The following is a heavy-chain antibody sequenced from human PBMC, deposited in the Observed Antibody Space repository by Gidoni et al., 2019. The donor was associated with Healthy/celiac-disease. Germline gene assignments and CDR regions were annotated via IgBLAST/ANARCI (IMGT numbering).Heavy chain of an antibody. J-gene: IGHJ4*02. CDR2: IYYSGIT. Sequence: QVQLQESGPGLVKPSETLSLTCTVSGVSGSSGSYYWSWIRQPPGKGLEWIGYIYYSGITNYNPSLKSRVTISVDTSKNQFSLKLSSVTAADTAVYYCARVKGGGGYDSYTLPYYFDYWGQGTLVTVSS. V-gene: IGHV4-61*01. CDR1: GVSGSSGSYY. D-gene: IGHD5-12*01. CDR3: ARVKGGGGYDSYTLPYYFDY.